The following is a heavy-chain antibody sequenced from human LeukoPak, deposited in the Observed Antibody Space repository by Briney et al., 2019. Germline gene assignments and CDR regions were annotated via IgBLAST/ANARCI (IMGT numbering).Heavy chain of an antibody. Sequence: PSETLSLTCTVSGGSVSSGSYYWNWIRQPPGKGLEWIGYIYYSGSTNYNPSLKSRVTISVDTSKNLFSLKLSSVTAADTAVYYCATSYYYDSSGYYYGFDYWGQGTLVTVSS. CDR1: GGSVSSGSYY. CDR2: IYYSGST. D-gene: IGHD3-22*01. J-gene: IGHJ4*02. CDR3: ATSYYYDSSGYYYGFDY. V-gene: IGHV4-61*01.